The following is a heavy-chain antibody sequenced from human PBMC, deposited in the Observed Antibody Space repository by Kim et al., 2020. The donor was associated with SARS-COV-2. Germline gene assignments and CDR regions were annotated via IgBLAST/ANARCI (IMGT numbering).Heavy chain of an antibody. D-gene: IGHD4-17*01. Sequence: SETLSLTCTVSGGSISSSSYYWGWIRQPPGKGLEWIGSIYYSGSTYYNPSLKSRVTISVDTSKNQFSLKLSSVTAADTAVYYCARIFDYGLSQFDYWGQGTLVTVSS. CDR1: GGSISSSSYY. CDR2: IYYSGST. CDR3: ARIFDYGLSQFDY. J-gene: IGHJ4*02. V-gene: IGHV4-39*01.